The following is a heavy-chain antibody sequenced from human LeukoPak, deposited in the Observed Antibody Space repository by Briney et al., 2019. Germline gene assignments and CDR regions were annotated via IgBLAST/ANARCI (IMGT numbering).Heavy chain of an antibody. D-gene: IGHD3-22*01. CDR2: ISTYSDNT. V-gene: IGHV1-18*01. CDR1: GYTFTNYG. Sequence: GASVKASCKASGYTFTNYGISWVRQAPGQGLEWMGRISTYSDNTNYAQKLQGRVTMTTGTSTSTVYMELRSLRSDDTAVYYCARGRSDSSAYFYWGQGTLVTVSS. J-gene: IGHJ4*02. CDR3: ARGRSDSSAYFY.